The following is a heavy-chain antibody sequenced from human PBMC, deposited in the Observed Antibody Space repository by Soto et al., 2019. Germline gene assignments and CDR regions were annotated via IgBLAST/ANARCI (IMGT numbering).Heavy chain of an antibody. V-gene: IGHV1-69*13. J-gene: IGHJ6*02. Sequence: SVKVSCKASGGTFSSYVISWVRQAPGQGLEWMGGIIPIFGTANYAQKFQGRVTITADESTSTAYMELSSLRSEDTAVYYCARASYGDYGDYYYYYGMDVWGQGTTVTVSS. D-gene: IGHD4-17*01. CDR1: GGTFSSYV. CDR2: IIPIFGTA. CDR3: ARASYGDYGDYYYYYGMDV.